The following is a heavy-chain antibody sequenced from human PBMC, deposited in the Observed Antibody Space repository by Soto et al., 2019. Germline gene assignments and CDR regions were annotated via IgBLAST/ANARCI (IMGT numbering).Heavy chain of an antibody. CDR3: ARDVSSEYASILDV. CDR1: GLTFSPYW. Sequence: EGQLVESGGGLVQAGGSQRLTCEGFGLTFSPYWMTWVRQAPGKGLEWVASIKEDGSVKNYADSVKGRFTVSRDNDKRAMFLQMTSVRADDTAVYFCARDVSSEYASILDVWGRGARVTVSS. D-gene: IGHD3-3*01. J-gene: IGHJ4*02. CDR2: IKEDGSVK. V-gene: IGHV3-7*03.